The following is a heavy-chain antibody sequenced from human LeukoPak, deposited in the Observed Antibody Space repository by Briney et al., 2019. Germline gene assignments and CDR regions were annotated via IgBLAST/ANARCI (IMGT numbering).Heavy chain of an antibody. V-gene: IGHV3-30-3*01. D-gene: IGHD6-13*01. CDR3: AKGNNYIAAAGIDY. CDR2: ISYDGSNK. J-gene: IGHJ4*02. CDR1: GFTFSSYA. Sequence: PGGSLRLSCAASGFTFSSYAMHWVRQAPGKGLEWVAVISYDGSNKYYADSVKGRFTISRDNSKNTLYLQMNSLRAEDTAVYYCAKGNNYIAAAGIDYWGQGTLVTVSS.